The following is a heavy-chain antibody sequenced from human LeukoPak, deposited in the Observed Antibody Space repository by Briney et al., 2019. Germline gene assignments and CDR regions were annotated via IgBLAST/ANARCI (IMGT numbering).Heavy chain of an antibody. J-gene: IGHJ4*02. CDR3: AGGGSYLGYYFDY. V-gene: IGHV3-21*01. D-gene: IGHD1-26*01. CDR2: ISSSSSYI. CDR1: GFTFSSYS. Sequence: GGSMRLSCAASGFTFSSYSMNWVRQAPGKWLEWVSSISSSSSYIYYADSVKGRFTISRDNAKNSLYLQMNSLRAEDTAVYYCAGGGSYLGYYFDYWGQGTLVTVSS.